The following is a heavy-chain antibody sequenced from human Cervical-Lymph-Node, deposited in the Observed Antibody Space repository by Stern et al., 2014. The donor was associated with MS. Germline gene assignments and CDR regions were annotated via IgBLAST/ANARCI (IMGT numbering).Heavy chain of an antibody. CDR2: IYPGASDT. CDR3: ARDYGDYAFDY. D-gene: IGHD4-17*01. V-gene: IGHV5-51*01. CDR1: GYSFTANW. Sequence: EVQLVESGAEEKKPGESLKISCKGSGYSFTANWIAWVRQMPGKGLEWMVIIYPGASDTRYSPSFQGQVTISADKSISTAYLQWSSLKASDTAMYYCARDYGDYAFDYWGQGTLVTVSS. J-gene: IGHJ4*02.